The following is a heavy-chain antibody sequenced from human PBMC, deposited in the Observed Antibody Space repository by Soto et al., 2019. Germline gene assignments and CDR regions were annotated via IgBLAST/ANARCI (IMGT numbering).Heavy chain of an antibody. V-gene: IGHV6-1*01. D-gene: IGHD3-10*01. Sequence: RSEWSHDYAVSVKSRLTINPDTSKNQFSLQLNSVTPEDTAVYYCARENTMNRGVINPLDYWGQGTLVTVSS. J-gene: IGHJ4*02. CDR3: ARENTMNRGVINPLDY. CDR2: RSEWSH.